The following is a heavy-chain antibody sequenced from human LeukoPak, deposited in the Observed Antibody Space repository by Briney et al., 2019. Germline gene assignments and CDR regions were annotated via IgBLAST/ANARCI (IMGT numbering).Heavy chain of an antibody. D-gene: IGHD6-13*01. CDR3: ARDSSSREFDY. CDR1: GGSISSSSYY. J-gene: IGHJ4*02. CDR2: IYYSGST. Sequence: SETLSLTCTVSGGSISSSSYYWGWIRQPPGKGLEWIGSIYYSGSTYYNPSLKSRVTISVDTSKNQFSLKLSSVTAADTAVYYCARDSSSREFDYWGQGTLVTVSS. V-gene: IGHV4-39*07.